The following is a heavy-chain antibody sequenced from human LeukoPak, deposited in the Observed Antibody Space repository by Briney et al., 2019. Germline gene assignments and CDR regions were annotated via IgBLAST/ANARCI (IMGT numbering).Heavy chain of an antibody. CDR3: ARDPNGDYIGAFDM. Sequence: PGGSLRLSCAASGFTFSRNGMHWVRQAPGKGLEWVAFIRYDGNNKYYADSVKGRFTISRDNSKNTLYLQMNSLRVDDTAIYYCARDPNGDYIGAFDMWGQGTMVTVSS. CDR1: GFTFSRNG. CDR2: IRYDGNNK. J-gene: IGHJ3*02. D-gene: IGHD4-17*01. V-gene: IGHV3-30*02.